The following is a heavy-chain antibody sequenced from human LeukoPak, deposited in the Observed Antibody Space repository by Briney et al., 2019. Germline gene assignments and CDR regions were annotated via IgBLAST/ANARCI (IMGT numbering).Heavy chain of an antibody. J-gene: IGHJ4*02. V-gene: IGHV4-61*02. CDR3: ARSGEQQLAFDY. Sequence: SETLSLTCTVSGGSISSGSYYWSWIRQPAGKGLEWIGRIYTSGSTNYNPSLKSRVTISVDTSKNQFSLKLNSVTAADTAVYYCARSGEQQLAFDYWGQGTLVTVSS. CDR2: IYTSGST. CDR1: GGSISSGSYY. D-gene: IGHD6-13*01.